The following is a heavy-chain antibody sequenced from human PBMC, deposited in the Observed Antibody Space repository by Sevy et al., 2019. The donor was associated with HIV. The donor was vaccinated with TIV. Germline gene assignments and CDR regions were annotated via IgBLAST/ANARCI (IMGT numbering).Heavy chain of an antibody. V-gene: IGHV1-2*02. Sequence: ASVKVSCKASGYTFTGYYMHWVRQAPGQGLEWMGWINPNSGGTNYAQKFQGRVTMTRDTSISTAYMELSRLRSDDTAVYYCARGGLMVYYYYYYGMDVWGQGPRSPSP. CDR3: ARGGLMVYYYYYYGMDV. J-gene: IGHJ6*02. CDR2: INPNSGGT. D-gene: IGHD2-8*01. CDR1: GYTFTGYY.